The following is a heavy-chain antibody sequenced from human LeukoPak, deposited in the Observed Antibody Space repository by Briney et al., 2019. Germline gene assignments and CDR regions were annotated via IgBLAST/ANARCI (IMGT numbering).Heavy chain of an antibody. D-gene: IGHD6-13*01. Sequence: SETLSLTCAVYGGSFSGYYWSWIPQPPGKGLEWIGEINHSGSTNYNPSLKSRVTISVDTSKNQFSLKLSSVTAADTAVYYCARGIAAAGTSKPYYFDYWGQGTLVTVSS. J-gene: IGHJ4*02. CDR1: GGSFSGYY. CDR3: ARGIAAAGTSKPYYFDY. V-gene: IGHV4-34*01. CDR2: INHSGST.